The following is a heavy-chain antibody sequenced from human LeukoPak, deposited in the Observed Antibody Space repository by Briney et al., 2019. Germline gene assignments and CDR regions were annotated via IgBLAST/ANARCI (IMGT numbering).Heavy chain of an antibody. Sequence: SVKVSCKASGGTFSSYAISWVRQAPGQGLEWMGGIIPIFGTANYAQKFQGRVTITTDESTGTDYMELSSLRSEDTAVYYCAVNYYDSSGYGEYFQHWGQGTLVTVSS. J-gene: IGHJ1*01. D-gene: IGHD3-22*01. V-gene: IGHV1-69*05. CDR2: IIPIFGTA. CDR3: AVNYYDSSGYGEYFQH. CDR1: GGTFSSYA.